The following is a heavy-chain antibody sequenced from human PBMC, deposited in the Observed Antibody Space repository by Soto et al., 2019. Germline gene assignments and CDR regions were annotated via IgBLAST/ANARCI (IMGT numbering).Heavy chain of an antibody. D-gene: IGHD3-22*01. CDR3: ARAWGYYDSSGYYTNWFDP. V-gene: IGHV1-18*01. J-gene: IGHJ5*02. CDR1: GYTFTSYG. CDR2: ISAYNGNT. Sequence: QVQLVQSGAEVKKPGASVKVSCKASGYTFTSYGISWVRQAPGQGLEWMGWISAYNGNTNYAQKLQGRVTMTTDTSTSTAYMGLRSLRSDDTAVYYCARAWGYYDSSGYYTNWFDPWGQGTLVTVSS.